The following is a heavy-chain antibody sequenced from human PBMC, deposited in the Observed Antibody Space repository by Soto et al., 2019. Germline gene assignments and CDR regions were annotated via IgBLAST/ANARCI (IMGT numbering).Heavy chain of an antibody. V-gene: IGHV4-59*01. Sequence: PSETLSLTXTVSGGSISSYYWSWIRQPPGKGLEWIEYIYYSGSTNYNPSLKSRVTISVDTSKNQFSLKLSSVTAADTAVYYCARDRSGAYFDYWGQGTLVTVSS. CDR3: ARDRSGAYFDY. J-gene: IGHJ4*02. CDR2: IYYSGST. CDR1: GGSISSYY.